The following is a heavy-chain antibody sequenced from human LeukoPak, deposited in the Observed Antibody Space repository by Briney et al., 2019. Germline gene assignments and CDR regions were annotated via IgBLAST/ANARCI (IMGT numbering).Heavy chain of an antibody. Sequence: ASVKVFCKSSGYTFTTYGITWVRHAPGQGLEWMRWISTYNGNTNYAQKLQGRVTMTTDTSTSTAYMELRSLRSDDTAMYYCARDRMDTGTYFDYWGQGTLVTVSS. D-gene: IGHD5-18*01. CDR3: ARDRMDTGTYFDY. J-gene: IGHJ4*02. CDR2: ISTYNGNT. V-gene: IGHV1-18*01. CDR1: GYTFTTYG.